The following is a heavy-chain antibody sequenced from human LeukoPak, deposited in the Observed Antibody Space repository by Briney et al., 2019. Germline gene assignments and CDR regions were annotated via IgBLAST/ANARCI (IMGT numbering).Heavy chain of an antibody. V-gene: IGHV1-69*13. CDR3: ARDTAFSNWFDP. Sequence: SVKVSCKASGGTFISYAISWVRQAPGQGLEWMGGIIPIFGTANYAQKFQGRVTITADESTSTAYVELSSLRSEDTAVYYCARDTAFSNWFDPWGQGTLVTVSS. CDR2: IIPIFGTA. D-gene: IGHD3-3*02. J-gene: IGHJ5*02. CDR1: GGTFISYA.